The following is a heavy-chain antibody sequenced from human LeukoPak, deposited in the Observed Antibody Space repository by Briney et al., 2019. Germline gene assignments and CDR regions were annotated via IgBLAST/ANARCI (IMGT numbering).Heavy chain of an antibody. CDR3: AKDHVRFLEWLLDYFDY. CDR1: GFTFSSYG. CDR2: ISYDGSNK. D-gene: IGHD3-3*01. J-gene: IGHJ4*02. Sequence: GGSLRLSCAASGFTFSSYGMHWVRQAPGKGLEWVAVISYDGSNKYYADSVKGRFTISRDNSKNTLYLQMNSLRAEDTAVYYCAKDHVRFLEWLLDYFDYWGQGTLVSVSS. V-gene: IGHV3-30*18.